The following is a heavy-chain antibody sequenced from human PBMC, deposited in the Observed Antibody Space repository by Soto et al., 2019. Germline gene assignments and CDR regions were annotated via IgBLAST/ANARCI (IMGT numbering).Heavy chain of an antibody. D-gene: IGHD6-19*01. CDR2: IIPVFGTV. CDR1: GGTFSSYA. CDR3: AIGDSSGSTDGWFDP. Sequence: ASVKVSCKAVGGTFSSYALSWVRQAPGQGLEWMGGIIPVFGTVNYAQKLQGRVTITADESTSTVYMELSSLRSEDTAVYYCAIGDSSGSTDGWFDPWGQGTLVTVSS. V-gene: IGHV1-69*13. J-gene: IGHJ5*02.